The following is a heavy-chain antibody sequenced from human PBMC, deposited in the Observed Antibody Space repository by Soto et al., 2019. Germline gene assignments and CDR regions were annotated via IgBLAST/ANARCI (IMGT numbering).Heavy chain of an antibody. J-gene: IGHJ4*02. CDR2: ISWNSGSI. D-gene: IGHD3-10*01. CDR1: GFTFDDYA. V-gene: IGHV3-9*01. CDR3: AKGAAGLGPLLWFGESLFDY. Sequence: GGSLRLSCAASGFTFDDYAMHWVRQAPGKGLEWVSGISWNSGSIGYADSVKGRYTISRDNAKNSLYLQMNSLRAEDTALYYCAKGAAGLGPLLWFGESLFDYWGQGTLVTVSS.